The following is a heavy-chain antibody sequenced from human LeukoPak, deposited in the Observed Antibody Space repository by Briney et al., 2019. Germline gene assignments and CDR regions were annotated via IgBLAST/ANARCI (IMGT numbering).Heavy chain of an antibody. V-gene: IGHV3-23*01. CDR3: AKDPQGGAYYDFWNGDYYYYYMDV. D-gene: IGHD3-3*01. J-gene: IGHJ6*03. Sequence: YADSVKGRFTISRDNSKNTLYLQMNSLRVEDTAVYYCAKDPQGGAYYDFWNGDYYYYYMDVWGKGTTVTVSS.